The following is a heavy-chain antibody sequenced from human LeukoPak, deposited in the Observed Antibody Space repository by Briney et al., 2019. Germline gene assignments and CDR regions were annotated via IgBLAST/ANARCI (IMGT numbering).Heavy chain of an antibody. Sequence: GGSLRLSCAASGFIFSNYAMSWVRQAPGKGLEWVSAIDSTGAYTWYADSVKGRFTISKDSSKTILYLQMNSLRAEDTAVYYCAKDPNYSPFDYWGQGTLVTVSS. J-gene: IGHJ4*02. CDR2: IDSTGAYT. D-gene: IGHD1-7*01. V-gene: IGHV3-23*01. CDR3: AKDPNYSPFDY. CDR1: GFIFSNYA.